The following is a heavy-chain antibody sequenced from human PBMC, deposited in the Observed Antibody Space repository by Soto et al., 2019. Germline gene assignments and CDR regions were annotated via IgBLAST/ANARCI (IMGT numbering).Heavy chain of an antibody. CDR1: GFTVSSNY. J-gene: IGHJ6*02. Sequence: PVGSLRLSCAASGFTVSSNYMSWVRQAPGKGLEWVSVIYSGGSTYYADSVKGRFTISRDNSKNTLYLQMNSLRAEDTAVYYCARDGRGYRTHYGMDVWGQGTTVTVSS. CDR2: IYSGGST. V-gene: IGHV3-53*01. D-gene: IGHD5-18*01. CDR3: ARDGRGYRTHYGMDV.